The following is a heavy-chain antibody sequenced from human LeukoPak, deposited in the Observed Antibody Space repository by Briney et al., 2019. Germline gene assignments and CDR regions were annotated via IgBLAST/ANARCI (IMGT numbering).Heavy chain of an antibody. D-gene: IGHD1-26*01. CDR2: LNSDGSTT. CDR1: GVTFRNYW. CDR3: TRYSGSYYGFDY. J-gene: IGHJ4*02. V-gene: IGHV3-74*01. Sequence: PGGSLRLSCAASGVTFRNYWMHWVRQAPGKGLVWISRLNSDGSTTSYAHSVKGRFTICRDNAKNTLYLQRNSLRAEDTAVYYCTRYSGSYYGFDYGGQGALVTVPS.